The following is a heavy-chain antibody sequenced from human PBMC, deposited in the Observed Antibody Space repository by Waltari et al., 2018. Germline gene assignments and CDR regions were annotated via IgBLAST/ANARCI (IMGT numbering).Heavy chain of an antibody. D-gene: IGHD1-1*01. CDR3: ARNTGTLLDYYYMDV. J-gene: IGHJ6*03. CDR2: IYHSGST. CDR1: GYSISSGYY. Sequence: QVQLQESGPGLVKPSETLSLTCTVSGYSISSGYYWGWIRQPPGKGLEWIGSIYHSGSTYYNPSLKSRVTISVDTSKNQFSRKLSSVTAADTAVYYCARNTGTLLDYYYMDVWGKGTTVTVSS. V-gene: IGHV4-38-2*02.